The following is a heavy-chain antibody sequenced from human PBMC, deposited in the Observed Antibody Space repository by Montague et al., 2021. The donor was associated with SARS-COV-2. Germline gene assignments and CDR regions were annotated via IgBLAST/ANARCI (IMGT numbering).Heavy chain of an antibody. J-gene: IGHJ6*02. V-gene: IGHV4-39*07. CDR2: IYYSGST. Sequence: SETLSLTCTVSGGSISSSSYYWGLIRQPPGKGLEWIGSIYYSGSTYYNPSLKSRVTISVDTSKNQFSLKLSSVTAADTAVYYCARVGRLQLVRLSGMDVWGQGTTVTVSS. CDR1: GGSISSSSYY. D-gene: IGHD6-13*01. CDR3: ARVGRLQLVRLSGMDV.